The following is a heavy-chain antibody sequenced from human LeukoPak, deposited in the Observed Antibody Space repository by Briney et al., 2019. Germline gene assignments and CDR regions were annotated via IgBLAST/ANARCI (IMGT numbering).Heavy chain of an antibody. Sequence: GGSLRLSCTASGFTFGDYAMSWTRQAPGKGLEWVGFIRSKAYGETADYAASVKGRFTISRDDSKAIAYLQMNSLKTEDTAVYHCTRDRGAYNLYDYWGQGTLVTVSS. CDR2: IRSKAYGETA. CDR1: GFTFGDYA. J-gene: IGHJ4*02. V-gene: IGHV3-49*03. D-gene: IGHD1-1*01. CDR3: TRDRGAYNLYDY.